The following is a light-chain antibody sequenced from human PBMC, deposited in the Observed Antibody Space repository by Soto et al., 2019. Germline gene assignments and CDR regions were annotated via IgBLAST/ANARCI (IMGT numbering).Light chain of an antibody. CDR3: AAWDDSLSGIYV. V-gene: IGLV1-47*01. CDR2: RNN. CDR1: SSNIGSNY. J-gene: IGLJ1*01. Sequence: QSVLTQPPSASGTPGQRVTISCSGSSSNIGSNYVYWYQQLPGTAPKLLIYRNNQRPSGVPDRFSGSKSGTSASLAISGLRSEDEADYYCAAWDDSLSGIYVVGTGTKVTVL.